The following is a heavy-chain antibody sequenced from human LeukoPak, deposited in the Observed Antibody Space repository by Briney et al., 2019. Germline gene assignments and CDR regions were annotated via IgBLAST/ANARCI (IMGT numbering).Heavy chain of an antibody. D-gene: IGHD4-17*01. CDR2: INPNSGGT. CDR3: ARSRPYGAQRVFDY. J-gene: IGHJ4*02. V-gene: IGHV1-2*02. Sequence: GASVKVSCKVSGYTLTELSMHWVRQAPGKGLEWMGWINPNSGGTNYAQKFQGRVTMTRDTSISAAYMELSRLRSDDTAVYYCARSRPYGAQRVFDYWGQGTLVTVSS. CDR1: GYTLTELS.